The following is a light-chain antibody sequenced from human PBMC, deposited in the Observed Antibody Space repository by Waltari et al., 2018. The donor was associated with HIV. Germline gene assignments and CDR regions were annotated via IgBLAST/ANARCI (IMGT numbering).Light chain of an antibody. CDR1: SSDVGGYNY. J-gene: IGLJ3*02. Sequence: QSALTQPASVSGSPGQSITISCTGTSSDVGGYNYVSWYQQHQGKAPKLIFYDVSNRPSGVSTRFSGSKSGNTASLTISGLQAEDEADYYCSSYTSSSTWVFGGGTKLTVL. CDR3: SSYTSSSTWV. CDR2: DVS. V-gene: IGLV2-14*01.